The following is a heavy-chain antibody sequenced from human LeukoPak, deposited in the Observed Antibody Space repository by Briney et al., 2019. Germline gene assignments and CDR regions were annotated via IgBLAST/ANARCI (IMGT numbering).Heavy chain of an antibody. V-gene: IGHV1-18*01. D-gene: IGHD4-17*01. Sequence: ASVTVSCKASGFTFTSYAITWVRQAPRQGLEWMGWIITYNGNTHYAQKLQGRVTLTTDTSTNTAYMELRGLRSDDTAVYYCAKTTVTSEEYFYYYMDVWGKGTTVTVSS. CDR1: GFTFTSYA. CDR2: IITYNGNT. CDR3: AKTTVTSEEYFYYYMDV. J-gene: IGHJ6*03.